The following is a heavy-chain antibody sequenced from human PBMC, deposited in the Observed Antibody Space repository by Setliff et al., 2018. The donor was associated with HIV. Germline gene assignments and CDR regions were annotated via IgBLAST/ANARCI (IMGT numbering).Heavy chain of an antibody. Sequence: PSETLSLTCTVSGGSISSGSYYWSWTRQPAGKGLQWIGRIYTNGSTNYNPSLKSRVTISVDTSKNQFSLKLNSVTAAYTAVYYCARIIMPRGGAFDIWGQGTMVTVSS. D-gene: IGHD3-10*01. CDR2: IYTNGST. J-gene: IGHJ3*02. CDR1: GGSISSGSYY. V-gene: IGHV4-61*02. CDR3: ARIIMPRGGAFDI.